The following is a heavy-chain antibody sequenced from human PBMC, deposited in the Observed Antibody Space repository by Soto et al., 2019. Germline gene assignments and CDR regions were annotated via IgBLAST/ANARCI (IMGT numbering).Heavy chain of an antibody. V-gene: IGHV2-5*01. CDR3: TQRLQSYRFDP. CDR2: IYWNDDK. Sequence: SGPTLVNPTQTLTLTCTFSGCSLSTSGVGVGWIRQPPGKALEWLALIYWNDDKRYRPSLKSRLTITKDTSKNQVVLRMTNVDPLDTATYFCTQRLQSYRFDPWGQGTLVTVSS. CDR1: GCSLSTSGVG. J-gene: IGHJ5*02. D-gene: IGHD4-4*01.